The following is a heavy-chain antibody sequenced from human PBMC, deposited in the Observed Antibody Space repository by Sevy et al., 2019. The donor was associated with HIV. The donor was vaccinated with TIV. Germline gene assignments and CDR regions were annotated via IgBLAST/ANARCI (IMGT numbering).Heavy chain of an antibody. CDR3: ARDLPPSATIVPHFDY. CDR1: GFAFSSYD. Sequence: GESLKISCAASGFAFSSYDIHWVRQAPGKGLDWISFISSDATSINYADSVKGHFTISRDNAKTSLYLQMNSLRAEDTAVYYCARDLPPSATIVPHFDYWGQGALVTVSS. V-gene: IGHV3-48*03. D-gene: IGHD1-26*01. CDR2: ISSDATSI. J-gene: IGHJ4*02.